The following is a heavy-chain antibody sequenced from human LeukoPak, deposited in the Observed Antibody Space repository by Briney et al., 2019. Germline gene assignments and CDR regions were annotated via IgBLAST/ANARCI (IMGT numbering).Heavy chain of an antibody. CDR2: ISGSGGST. D-gene: IGHD3-9*01. Sequence: GGSLRLSCAASGFTFSSYAMSWVRQAPGKGLEWVSAISGSGGSTYYADSVKGRFTISRDNSKNTLYLQMNSLRAEDTAVYYCAKDLYFDILTGYLDSWGQGTLVTVSS. CDR3: AKDLYFDILTGYLDS. J-gene: IGHJ4*02. CDR1: GFTFSSYA. V-gene: IGHV3-23*01.